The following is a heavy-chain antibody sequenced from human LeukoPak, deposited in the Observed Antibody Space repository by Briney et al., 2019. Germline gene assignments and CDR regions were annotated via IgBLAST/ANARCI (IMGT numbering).Heavy chain of an antibody. Sequence: ASVKVSCKVSGYSVTELSMHWVRQAPGLGLEWMGGFDREDDAPVYAQQFQGRVTMTEDTSTDTAYMELSSLRSEDTALYYCATLDSYYDSSGRPLLLDWGQGTLVTVSS. D-gene: IGHD3-22*01. J-gene: IGHJ4*02. CDR3: ATLDSYYDSSGRPLLLD. CDR2: FDREDDAP. CDR1: GYSVTELS. V-gene: IGHV1-24*01.